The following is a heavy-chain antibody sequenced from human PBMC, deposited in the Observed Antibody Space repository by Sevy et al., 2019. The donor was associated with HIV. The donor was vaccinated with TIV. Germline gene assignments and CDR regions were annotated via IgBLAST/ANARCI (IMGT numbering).Heavy chain of an antibody. V-gene: IGHV3-23*01. J-gene: IGHJ4*02. CDR3: ANWDRHV. D-gene: IGHD1-26*01. CDR2: ISGGGVST. CDR1: GFTFSSYA. Sequence: GGSLRLSCAASGFTFSSYAMSWVRQAPGKGLEWVSAISGGGVSTYFADSVKGRFTISRDNSKSTLYLQMSSLRPEDMAVYYCANWDRHVWGQGTLVTVSS.